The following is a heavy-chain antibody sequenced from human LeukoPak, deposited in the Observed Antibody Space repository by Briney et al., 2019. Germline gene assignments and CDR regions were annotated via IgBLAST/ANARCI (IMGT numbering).Heavy chain of an antibody. D-gene: IGHD3-10*01. CDR1: GGSFSGYY. CDR3: ARVTMVRGVPYYGMDV. V-gene: IGHV4-34*01. Sequence: SETLSLTCAVYGGSFSGYYWSWIRQPPGKGLEWIGEINHSGSTNYNPSLKSRVTISVDTSKNQFSLKPSSVTAADTAVYYCARVTMVRGVPYYGMDVWGQGTTVTVSS. J-gene: IGHJ6*02. CDR2: INHSGST.